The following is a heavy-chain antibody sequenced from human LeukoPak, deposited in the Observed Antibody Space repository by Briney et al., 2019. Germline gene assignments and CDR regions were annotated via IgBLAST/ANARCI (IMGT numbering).Heavy chain of an antibody. J-gene: IGHJ4*02. CDR2: IYSGGST. Sequence: GGSLRLSCAASGFTFSNYAMSWVRQAPGKGLEWVSVIYSGGSTYYADSVKGRFTISRDNSKNTLYLQMNSLRAEDTAVYYCARVKGVRWLQFSGFDYWGQGTLVTVSS. CDR1: GFTFSNYA. D-gene: IGHD5-24*01. V-gene: IGHV3-53*01. CDR3: ARVKGVRWLQFSGFDY.